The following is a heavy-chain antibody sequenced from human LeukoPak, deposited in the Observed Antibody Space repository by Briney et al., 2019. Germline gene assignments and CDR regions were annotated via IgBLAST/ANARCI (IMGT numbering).Heavy chain of an antibody. J-gene: IGHJ4*01. V-gene: IGHV3-74*01. CDR2: INTNGDSA. CDR3: VRDNAYAFDY. CDR1: GFKFSSYW. D-gene: IGHD2-2*01. Sequence: GGSLRLSCAVSGFKFSSYWMNWVRQVPGKGLMWVAHINTNGDSANYADSVRGRFTISRDNAKSTLSLQMNSLRAEDTAIYYCVRDNAYAFDYWGQGALVTVSS.